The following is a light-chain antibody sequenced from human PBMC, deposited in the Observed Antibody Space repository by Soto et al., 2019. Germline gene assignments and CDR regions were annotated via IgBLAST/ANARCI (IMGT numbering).Light chain of an antibody. CDR3: AAWDDSMNGYV. CDR1: NSNIGSNT. J-gene: IGLJ1*01. Sequence: QSVLTQPPSASGAPGQSVTISYSASNSNIGSNTVNWYQQFPATAPKLLIYTNNQRPSGVPDRFSGSKSGTSASLDISGLQSENEADYYCAAWDDSMNGYVFGTGTKVTVL. V-gene: IGLV1-44*01. CDR2: TNN.